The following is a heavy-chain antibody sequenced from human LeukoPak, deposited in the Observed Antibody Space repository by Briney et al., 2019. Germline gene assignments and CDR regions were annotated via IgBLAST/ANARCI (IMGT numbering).Heavy chain of an antibody. V-gene: IGHV1-69*04. Sequence: ASVKVSCKASGGTFSSYAISWVRQAPGQGLEWMGRIIPILGIANYAQKFQGRVTITADKSTSTAYMELSSLRSEDTAVYYCAREEERTTGVWELGSAFDIWGQGTMVTVSS. CDR3: AREEERTTGVWELGSAFDI. CDR2: IIPILGIA. J-gene: IGHJ3*02. CDR1: GGTFSSYA. D-gene: IGHD1-26*01.